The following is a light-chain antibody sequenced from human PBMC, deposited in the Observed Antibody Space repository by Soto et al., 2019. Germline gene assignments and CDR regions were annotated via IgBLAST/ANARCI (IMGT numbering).Light chain of an antibody. V-gene: IGKV1-33*01. Sequence: DIQMTQSPSSLSASVGDRVTITCQASQDISNSLNWYQQKPGKAPKLLIYDASKLETGVPSRFSGSGSGTDFTFTITSLQAEDIATFFCQQYDDFPRTFGGGPKVDIK. CDR3: QQYDDFPRT. J-gene: IGKJ4*01. CDR1: QDISNS. CDR2: DAS.